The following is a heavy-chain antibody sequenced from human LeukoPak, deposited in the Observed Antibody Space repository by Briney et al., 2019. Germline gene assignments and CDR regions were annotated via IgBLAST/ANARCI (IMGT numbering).Heavy chain of an antibody. J-gene: IGHJ4*02. D-gene: IGHD2-2*01. CDR3: ARVGSTPAKFDH. CDR2: INFSGYT. CDR1: GVSFGRYS. V-gene: IGHV4-34*01. Sequence: KPSETLSLTCAVSGVSFGRYSWTWIRQSPRKGLECIGEINFSGYTKYNPSLTSRVTMSVDTSKNQFSLKLASVTAADTAMYFCARVGSTPAKFDHWGQGALVTVSS.